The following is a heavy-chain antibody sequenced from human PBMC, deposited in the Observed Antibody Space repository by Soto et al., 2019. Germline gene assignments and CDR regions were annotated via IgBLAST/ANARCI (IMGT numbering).Heavy chain of an antibody. V-gene: IGHV3-48*03. CDR2: ISSSGSTI. D-gene: IGHD5-18*01. CDR1: GFTFSSYE. J-gene: IGHJ6*02. Sequence: PGGSLRLSCAASGFTFSSYEMNWVRQAPGKGLEWVSYISSSGSTIYYADSVKGRFTISRDNAKNSLYLQMNSLRAEDTAVYYCARDGPRPPPVVATGMVYYYYYGMDVWGQGTTVTVSS. CDR3: ARDGPRPPPVVATGMVYYYYYGMDV.